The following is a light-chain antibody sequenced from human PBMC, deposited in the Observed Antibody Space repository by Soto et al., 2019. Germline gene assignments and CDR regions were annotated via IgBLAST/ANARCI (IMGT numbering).Light chain of an antibody. CDR2: DDR. CDR1: NVASKS. Sequence: SYELTQPPSVSVAPGQTARVTCGGNNVASKSVHWYQLKPGQAPVLVVYDDRDRPSGIPDRFSGSNSGNTATLTISTVEAGDEADYFCQVWDGFSDHVVFGGGTKLTVL. J-gene: IGLJ2*01. CDR3: QVWDGFSDHVV. V-gene: IGLV3-21*02.